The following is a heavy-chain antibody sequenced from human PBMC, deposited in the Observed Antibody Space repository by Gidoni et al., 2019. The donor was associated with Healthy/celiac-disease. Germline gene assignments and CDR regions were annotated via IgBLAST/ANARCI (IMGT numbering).Heavy chain of an antibody. J-gene: IGHJ4*02. CDR3: AREPRVTTGAYYFDY. CDR1: GGTFSSYA. CDR2: IIPILGIA. D-gene: IGHD2-21*02. Sequence: QVQLVQSGAEVKKPGSSVKVSCKASGGTFSSYAISWVRQAPGQGLEWMGRIIPILGIANYAQKFQGRVTITADKSTSTAYMELSSLRSEDTAVYYCAREPRVTTGAYYFDYWGQGTLVTVSS. V-gene: IGHV1-69*09.